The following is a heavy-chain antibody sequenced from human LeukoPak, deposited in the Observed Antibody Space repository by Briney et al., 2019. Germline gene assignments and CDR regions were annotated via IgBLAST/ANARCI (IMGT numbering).Heavy chain of an antibody. J-gene: IGHJ2*01. D-gene: IGHD2/OR15-2a*01. CDR2: SRNKGHSYST. CDR1: GFTFSSYA. Sequence: GGSLRLSCSASGFTFSSYAMSWVRQAPGKGLEWVGRSRNKGHSYSTDYAASVKGRFTLSRDESKNSLYLQMNSLQTEDTAVYFCVRGHNSFDLWGRGTLVTVSS. V-gene: IGHV3-72*01. CDR3: VRGHNSFDL.